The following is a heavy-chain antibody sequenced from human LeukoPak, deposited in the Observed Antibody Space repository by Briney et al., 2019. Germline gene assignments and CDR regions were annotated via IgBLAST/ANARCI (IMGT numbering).Heavy chain of an antibody. V-gene: IGHV3-21*01. Sequence: GGSLRLSCAASGFTFSSYSMNWVRQAPGKGLEWVSSISSSSSYIYYVDSVKGRFTISRDNAKNSLYLQMNSLRAEDTAVYYCASFYDILTGSDYWGQGTLVTVSS. D-gene: IGHD3-9*01. CDR1: GFTFSSYS. J-gene: IGHJ4*02. CDR2: ISSSSSYI. CDR3: ASFYDILTGSDY.